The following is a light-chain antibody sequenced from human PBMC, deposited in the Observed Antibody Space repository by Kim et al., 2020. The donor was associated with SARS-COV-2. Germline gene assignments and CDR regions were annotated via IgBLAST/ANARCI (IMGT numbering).Light chain of an antibody. CDR1: QSVKNN. J-gene: IGKJ2*01. CDR3: QQYNNWPYT. Sequence: EVVMAQSPATLSVSPGERATLSCRASQSVKNNLAWYQQKPGQAPSLLIFGASTRATGVPARFSGGGSGTEFTLTISSLQSEDFAVFFCQQYNNWPYTSGQGTKLEI. CDR2: GAS. V-gene: IGKV3-15*01.